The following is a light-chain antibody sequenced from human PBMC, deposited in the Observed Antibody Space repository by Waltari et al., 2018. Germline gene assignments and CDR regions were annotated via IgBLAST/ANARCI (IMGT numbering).Light chain of an antibody. J-gene: IGKJ1*01. CDR1: QSLFFSCNNGTR. CDR2: WAS. V-gene: IGKV4-1*01. Sequence: DTVMTQSPYSLAVSLGEKATINCQSSQSLFFSCNNGTRLAWDQQRPGQSPRLLIFWASTRESGVPDRFSGSGSGTDFTLTINSLQPEDVAVDYCQKNYVLPPSFGRGTKVEIK. CDR3: QKNYVLPPS.